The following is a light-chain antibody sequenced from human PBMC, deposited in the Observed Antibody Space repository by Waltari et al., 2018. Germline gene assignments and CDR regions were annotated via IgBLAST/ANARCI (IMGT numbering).Light chain of an antibody. Sequence: EIVLTQSPATLSLSPGERATLSCRTSQSVNSYLASYQHNPGQAPRLLIYDASNRATCIPARFSGSGSGTDFTLTISSLEPDDFALYYCQQRFTWPSITFGQGTRLEIK. CDR2: DAS. CDR1: QSVNSY. CDR3: QQRFTWPSIT. V-gene: IGKV3-11*01. J-gene: IGKJ5*01.